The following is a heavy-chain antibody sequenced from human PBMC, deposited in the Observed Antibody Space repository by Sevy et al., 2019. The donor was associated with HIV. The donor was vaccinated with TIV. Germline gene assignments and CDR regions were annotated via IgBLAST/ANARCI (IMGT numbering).Heavy chain of an antibody. CDR2: ISGSGGST. CDR3: AKDSQIAYCGGDCSLYWYFDL. CDR1: GFTFSSYA. J-gene: IGHJ2*01. Sequence: GGSLRLTCAASGFTFSSYAMSWVRQAPGKGLEWVSAISGSGGSTYYADSVKGRFTISRDNSKNTLYLQMNSLRAEDTAVYYCAKDSQIAYCGGDCSLYWYFDLWGRGTLVTVSS. D-gene: IGHD2-21*02. V-gene: IGHV3-23*01.